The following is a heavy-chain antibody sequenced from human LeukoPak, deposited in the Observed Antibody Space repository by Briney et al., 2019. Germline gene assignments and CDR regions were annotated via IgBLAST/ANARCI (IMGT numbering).Heavy chain of an antibody. D-gene: IGHD3-10*01. Sequence: GASAKVSCKASGYTFTSYDINWVRQATGQGLEWMGWMNPNSGNTGYAQKFQGRVTMTGNTSISTAYMELSSLRSEDTAVYYCAIRYGSGEKYYYYYYMDVWGKGTTVTVSS. CDR3: AIRYGSGEKYYYYYYMDV. CDR2: MNPNSGNT. J-gene: IGHJ6*03. CDR1: GYTFTSYD. V-gene: IGHV1-8*01.